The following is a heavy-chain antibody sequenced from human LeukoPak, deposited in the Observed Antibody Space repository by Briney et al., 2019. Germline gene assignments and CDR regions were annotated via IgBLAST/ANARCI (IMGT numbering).Heavy chain of an antibody. V-gene: IGHV1-2*02. CDR3: AGDKPRDSSGYLGY. CDR1: GYTFTSYY. Sequence: GASVKVSCKASGYTFTSYYMHWVRQAPGQGLEWMGWINPNSGGTNYAQKFQGRVTMTRDTSISTAYMELSRLRSDDTAVYYCAGDKPRDSSGYLGYWGQGTLVTVSS. J-gene: IGHJ4*02. CDR2: INPNSGGT. D-gene: IGHD3-22*01.